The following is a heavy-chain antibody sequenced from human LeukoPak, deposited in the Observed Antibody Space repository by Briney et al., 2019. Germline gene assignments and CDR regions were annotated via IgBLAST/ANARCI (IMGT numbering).Heavy chain of an antibody. CDR1: GGSISSYY. Sequence: SETLSLTCTVSGGSISSYYWSWIRQPPGKGLEWIGSIYYSGSTYYNPSLKSRVTISVDTSKNRFSLKLSSVTAADTAVYYCAGVAGLDYWGQGTLVTVSS. CDR2: IYYSGST. J-gene: IGHJ4*02. V-gene: IGHV4-59*05. CDR3: AGVAGLDY. D-gene: IGHD6-19*01.